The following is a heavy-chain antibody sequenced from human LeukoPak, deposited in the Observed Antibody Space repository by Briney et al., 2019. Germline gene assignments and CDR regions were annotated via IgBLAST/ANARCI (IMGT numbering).Heavy chain of an antibody. V-gene: IGHV1-69*13. CDR2: IIPIFGTA. Sequence: ASVKVSCKASGGTFSSYAISWVRQAPGQGLEWMGGIIPIFGTANYAQKFQGRVTITADESTSTAYMELSSLRSEDTAVYYCARSPYYYDSSGYSPFDYWGQGTLVTVSS. D-gene: IGHD3-22*01. CDR1: GGTFSSYA. CDR3: ARSPYYYDSSGYSPFDY. J-gene: IGHJ4*02.